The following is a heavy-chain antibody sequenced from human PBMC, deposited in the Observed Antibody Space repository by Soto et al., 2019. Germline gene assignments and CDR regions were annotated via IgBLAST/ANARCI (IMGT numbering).Heavy chain of an antibody. V-gene: IGHV4-31*03. CDR2: IYYSGST. Sequence: LSLTCTVSGGSISSGGYYWSWIRQHPGKGLEWIGYIYYSGSTYYNPSLKSRVTISVDTSKNQFSLKLSSVTAADTAVYYCARERATVTTTTAFDIWGQGTMVTVSS. CDR3: ARERATVTTTTAFDI. J-gene: IGHJ3*02. CDR1: GGSISSGGYY. D-gene: IGHD4-17*01.